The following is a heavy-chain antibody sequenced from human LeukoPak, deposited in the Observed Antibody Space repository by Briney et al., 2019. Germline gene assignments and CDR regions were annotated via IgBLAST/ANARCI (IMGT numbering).Heavy chain of an antibody. D-gene: IGHD3-10*01. CDR3: ARGPRTYYYGSGSYFHFDY. V-gene: IGHV1-2*02. CDR2: INPNSGGT. CDR1: GYTFTGYY. Sequence: ASVKVSCKASGYTFTGYYMHWVRQAPGQGLEWIGWINPNSGGTNYAQKFQGRVTMTRDTSISTAYMELSRLRSDDTAVYYCARGPRTYYYGSGSYFHFDYWDQGTLVTVSS. J-gene: IGHJ4*02.